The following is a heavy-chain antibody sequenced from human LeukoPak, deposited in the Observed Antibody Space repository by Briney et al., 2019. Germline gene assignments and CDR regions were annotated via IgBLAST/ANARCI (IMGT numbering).Heavy chain of an antibody. Sequence: ASVKVSCKASGYTFTSYYMHWVRQAPGQGLEWMGIINPSGGSTSYAQKFQGRVTMTRDMSTSTVYMELSSLRSEDTAVYYCARSGDCGGDCYSDYYYYMDVWGKGTTVTVSS. CDR1: GYTFTSYY. V-gene: IGHV1-46*01. CDR3: ARSGDCGGDCYSDYYYYMDV. CDR2: INPSGGST. J-gene: IGHJ6*03. D-gene: IGHD2-21*02.